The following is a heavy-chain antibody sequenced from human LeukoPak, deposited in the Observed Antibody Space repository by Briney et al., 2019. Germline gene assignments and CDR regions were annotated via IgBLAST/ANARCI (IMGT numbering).Heavy chain of an antibody. CDR2: INHSGST. CDR3: ARGRRFGVH. V-gene: IGHV4-39*07. CDR1: GGSISSSSYY. D-gene: IGHD3-10*01. J-gene: IGHJ4*02. Sequence: KASETLSLTCTVSGGSISSSSYYWGWIRQPPGKGLEWIGEINHSGSTNYNPSLKSRVTISVDTSKNQFSLKLSSVTAADTAVYYCARGRRFGVHWGQGTLVTVSS.